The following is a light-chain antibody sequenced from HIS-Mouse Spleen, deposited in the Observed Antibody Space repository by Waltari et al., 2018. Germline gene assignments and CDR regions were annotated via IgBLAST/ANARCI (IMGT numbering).Light chain of an antibody. J-gene: IGLJ1*01. CDR3: SSYAGSNNYV. Sequence: QSALTQPPSASGSPGQSVTISCTGTSRAVGGYNYVPWSQQHPGKAPKLMIYEVSKRPSGVPERFSGSKSGNTASLTVSGLQAEDEADYYCSSYAGSNNYVFGTGTKVTVL. CDR2: EVS. V-gene: IGLV2-8*01. CDR1: SRAVGGYNY.